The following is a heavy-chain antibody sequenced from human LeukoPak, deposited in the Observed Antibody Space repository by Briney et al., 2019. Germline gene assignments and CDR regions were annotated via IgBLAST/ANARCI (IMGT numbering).Heavy chain of an antibody. CDR3: ARDYYDSSGFDY. J-gene: IGHJ4*02. CDR2: INPNSGGT. CDR1: GYTFTGYY. Sequence: ASVKVSCKASGYTFTGYYMHWVRQAPGQGLEWMGWINPNSGGTNYAQKFQGRVTMTRDTSISTAYMELSRPRSDDTAVYYCARDYYDSSGFDYWGQGTLVTVSS. D-gene: IGHD3-22*01. V-gene: IGHV1-2*02.